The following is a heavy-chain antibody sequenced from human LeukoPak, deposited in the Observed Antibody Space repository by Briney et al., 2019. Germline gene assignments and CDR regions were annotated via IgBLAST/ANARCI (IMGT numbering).Heavy chain of an antibody. D-gene: IGHD6-19*01. V-gene: IGHV3-53*01. Sequence: PGGSLRLSCAASGFTVSSNYMSWVRQAPGKGLEWVSVIYSGGSTYYADSVKGRFAISRDNSKNTLYLQMNSLRAEDTAVYYCAKGRSSGWYLYQPPLQHWGQGTLVTVSS. CDR1: GFTVSSNY. J-gene: IGHJ1*01. CDR3: AKGRSSGWYLYQPPLQH. CDR2: IYSGGST.